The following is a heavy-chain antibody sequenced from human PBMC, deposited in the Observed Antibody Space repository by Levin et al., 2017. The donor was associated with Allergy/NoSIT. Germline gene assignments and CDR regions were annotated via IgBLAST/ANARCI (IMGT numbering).Heavy chain of an antibody. D-gene: IGHD4-17*01. Sequence: GGSLRLSCAASGFTFSSYGMHWVRQAPGKGLEWVAVISYDGSNKYYADSVKGRFTISRDNSKNTLYLQMNSLRAEDTAVYYCAKDSTVTTQTGGSYWGQGTLVTVSS. CDR3: AKDSTVTTQTGGSY. CDR1: GFTFSSYG. V-gene: IGHV3-30*18. J-gene: IGHJ4*02. CDR2: ISYDGSNK.